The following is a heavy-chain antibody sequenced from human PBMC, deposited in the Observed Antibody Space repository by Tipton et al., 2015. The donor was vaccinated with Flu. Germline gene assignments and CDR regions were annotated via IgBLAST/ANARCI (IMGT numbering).Heavy chain of an antibody. J-gene: IGHJ5*02. CDR3: ARRDYSNYVSDPKSWFDP. D-gene: IGHD4-11*01. CDR2: VSRTGST. V-gene: IGHV4-38-2*01. CDR1: GDSISSDFY. Sequence: LRLSCAVSGDSISSDFYWAWIRQFPGKGLEWIGTVSRTGSTIYNPSLKSRVTTSIDTSKNQFSLNMRSVTAADMAVYYCARRDYSNYVSDPKSWFDPWGQGTLVAVSS.